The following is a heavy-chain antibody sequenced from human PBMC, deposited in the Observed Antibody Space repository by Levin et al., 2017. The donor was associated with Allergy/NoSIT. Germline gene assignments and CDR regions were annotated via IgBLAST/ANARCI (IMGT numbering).Heavy chain of an antibody. CDR2: ISAYNGDT. J-gene: IGHJ4*02. Sequence: ASVKVSCKASGYTFTSYGITWVRQAPGQGLEWMGWISAYNGDTNYAQKLQGRVTMTTETSTSTAYMELRSLTSDDTAVYYCARDGKGKPDYWGQGTLVTVSS. D-gene: IGHD1-26*01. CDR1: GYTFTSYG. CDR3: ARDGKGKPDY. V-gene: IGHV1-18*01.